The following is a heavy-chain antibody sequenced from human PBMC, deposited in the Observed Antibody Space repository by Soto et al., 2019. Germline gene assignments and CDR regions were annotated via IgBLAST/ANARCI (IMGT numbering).Heavy chain of an antibody. J-gene: IGHJ5*02. CDR1: GGTISSWY. V-gene: IGHV4-59*01. Sequence: PSETLSLTCTVSGGTISSWYWSWIRQPPGKGLEWIGYIYYSGSTNYNPSLKSRVTISVDTSKNQFSLKLSSVTAADTAVYYCARGFRGGDADWFDPWGQGTLVTVSS. CDR3: ARGFRGGDADWFDP. D-gene: IGHD2-21*02. CDR2: IYYSGST.